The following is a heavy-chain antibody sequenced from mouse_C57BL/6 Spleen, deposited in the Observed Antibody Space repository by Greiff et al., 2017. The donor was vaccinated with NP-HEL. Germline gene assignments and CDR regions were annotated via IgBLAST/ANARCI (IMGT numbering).Heavy chain of an antibody. V-gene: IGHV1-42*01. J-gene: IGHJ2*01. CDR2: INPSTGGT. CDR1: GYSFTGYY. CDR3: ARYQKDTFSNYYGSSYGGFFFYFDY. Sequence: EVQLQQSGPELVKPGASVKISCKASGYSFTGYYMNWVKQSPEKSLEWIGEINPSTGGTTYNQKFKAKATLTVDKSSSTAYMQLKSLTSEYSSVYYCARYQKDTFSNYYGSSYGGFFFYFDYWGQGTTLTVSS. D-gene: IGHD1-1*01.